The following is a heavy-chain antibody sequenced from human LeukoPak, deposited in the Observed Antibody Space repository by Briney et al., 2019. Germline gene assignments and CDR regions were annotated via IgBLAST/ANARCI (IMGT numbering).Heavy chain of an antibody. CDR1: DGSISSYY. V-gene: IGHV4-59*01. CDR3: ARDSYYDSSGYFNDAFDM. CDR2: ISDSGDT. D-gene: IGHD3-22*01. Sequence: TETLSLTCTVSDGSISSYYWSWIRQPPGKGLEWIGHISDSGDTNYNPSLKSRITISVDPSKNQFSLKLSSVTAADTAVYYCARDSYYDSSGYFNDAFDMWGQGTMVTVSS. J-gene: IGHJ3*02.